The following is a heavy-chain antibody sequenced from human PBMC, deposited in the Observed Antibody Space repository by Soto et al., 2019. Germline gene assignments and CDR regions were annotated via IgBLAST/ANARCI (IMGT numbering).Heavy chain of an antibody. Sequence: QVQRVQSGAEVKKPGASVKVSCKASGYTFTSYGISWVRQAPGQGLEWMGWISAYNGNPNYAQRLQGRVTMTTDTSTSTAYMELRNLRTDDTAVDYCAREDYDIVTGSSYWGQGTPVTVFS. J-gene: IGHJ4*02. D-gene: IGHD3-9*01. CDR2: ISAYNGNP. V-gene: IGHV1-18*01. CDR1: GYTFTSYG. CDR3: AREDYDIVTGSSY.